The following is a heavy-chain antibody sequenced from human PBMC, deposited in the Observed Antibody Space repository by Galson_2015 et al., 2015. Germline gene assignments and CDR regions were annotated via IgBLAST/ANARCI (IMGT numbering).Heavy chain of an antibody. J-gene: IGHJ4*02. CDR1: GYSFTSYW. CDR3: ARRGYCSGGSCYAGVDY. Sequence: QSGAEVKKPGESLKISCKGSGYSFTSYWIGWVRQMPGKGLEWMGIIYPGDSDTRYSPSFQGQVTISADKSISTAYLQWSSLRASDTAMYYCARRGYCSGGSCYAGVDYWGQGTLVTVSS. CDR2: IYPGDSDT. V-gene: IGHV5-51*01. D-gene: IGHD2-15*01.